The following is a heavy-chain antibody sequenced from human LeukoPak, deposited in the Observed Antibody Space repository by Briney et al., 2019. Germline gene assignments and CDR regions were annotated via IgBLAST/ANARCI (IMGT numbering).Heavy chain of an antibody. D-gene: IGHD6-13*01. Sequence: ASVKVSCKASGYTFTGYYMHWVRQAPGQGLEWMGWISPNSGGTNYAQKFQDRVTMTRDTSISTAYMELSRLRSDDTAVYYCARAIAGAGSKGYFDYWGQGTLVTVSS. CDR3: ARAIAGAGSKGYFDY. CDR2: ISPNSGGT. J-gene: IGHJ4*02. V-gene: IGHV1-2*02. CDR1: GYTFTGYY.